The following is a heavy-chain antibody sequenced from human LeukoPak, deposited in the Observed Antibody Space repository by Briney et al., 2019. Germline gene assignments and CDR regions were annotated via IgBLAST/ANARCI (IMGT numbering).Heavy chain of an antibody. V-gene: IGHV3-33*01. CDR1: GFTFSSYG. CDR2: IWYDGSNK. J-gene: IGHJ5*02. Sequence: GGSLRLSCAASGFTFSSYGMHWVRQAPGKGLEWVAVIWYDGSNKYYADSVKGRFTISRDNSKNTLYLQMNSLRAEDTAVYYCARDYGLAVAGREYTWFDPWGQGTRVTVSS. CDR3: ARDYGLAVAGREYTWFDP. D-gene: IGHD6-19*01.